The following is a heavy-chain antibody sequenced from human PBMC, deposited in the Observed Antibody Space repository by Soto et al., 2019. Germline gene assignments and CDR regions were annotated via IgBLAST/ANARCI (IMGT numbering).Heavy chain of an antibody. Sequence: SETLSLTCAVYGGSFSGYYWSWIRQPPGKGLEWIGEINHSGSTNYNPSLKSRVTISVDTSKNQFSLKLSSVTAADTAVYYCARSHSSRGIWFDPWGQGTLVTVSS. CDR2: INHSGST. CDR1: GGSFSGYY. J-gene: IGHJ5*02. D-gene: IGHD6-13*01. V-gene: IGHV4-34*01. CDR3: ARSHSSRGIWFDP.